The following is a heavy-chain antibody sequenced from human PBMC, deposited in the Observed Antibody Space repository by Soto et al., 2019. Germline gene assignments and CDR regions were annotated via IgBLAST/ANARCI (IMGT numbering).Heavy chain of an antibody. J-gene: IGHJ6*02. CDR3: TGITWFRGMDV. CDR2: TYYKSKWNN. CDR1: GDSVSSNSAG. V-gene: IGHV6-1*01. Sequence: SQTLSLTCAISGDSVSSNSAGWNWIRQSPSRCLEWLGRTYYKSKWNNDYALSVKSRITINPDTSKNQFSLHLYSVTPEDTAVYYCTGITWFRGMDVWGQGTPVTVSS. D-gene: IGHD3-10*01.